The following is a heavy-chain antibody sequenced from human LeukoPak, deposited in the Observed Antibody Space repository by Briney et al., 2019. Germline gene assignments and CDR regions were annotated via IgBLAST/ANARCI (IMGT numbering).Heavy chain of an antibody. V-gene: IGHV1-18*04. D-gene: IGHD2-2*01. Sequence: ASVKVSCKASGYTFTGNYMHWVRHAHGQGLELKGWISAYNGNTNYAQKVQGRVTMTTDTSTSTAYMELRSLRSDDTAVYYCARLGTSHLYYYYYMDVWGKGTTVTISS. CDR2: ISAYNGNT. CDR1: GYTFTGNY. CDR3: ARLGTSHLYYYYYMDV. J-gene: IGHJ6*03.